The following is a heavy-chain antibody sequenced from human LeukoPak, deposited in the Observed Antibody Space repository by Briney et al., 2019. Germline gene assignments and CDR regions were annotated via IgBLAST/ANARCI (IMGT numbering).Heavy chain of an antibody. J-gene: IGHJ3*02. Sequence: ASVKVSCKASGYTFTGYYMHWVRQAPGQGLEWMGWINPNSGGTNCAQKFQGRVTMTRDTSISTAYMELSRLRSDDTAVYYCARWAVTLGAFDIWGQGTMVTVSS. CDR1: GYTFTGYY. D-gene: IGHD4-17*01. V-gene: IGHV1-2*02. CDR2: INPNSGGT. CDR3: ARWAVTLGAFDI.